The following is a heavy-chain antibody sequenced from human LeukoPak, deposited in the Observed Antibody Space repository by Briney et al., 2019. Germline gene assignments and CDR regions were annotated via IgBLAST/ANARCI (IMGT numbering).Heavy chain of an antibody. CDR1: GGSISSYY. J-gene: IGHJ3*02. CDR2: IYYSGST. CDR3: ASGARANWDDAFDI. Sequence: PPETLSLTCTVSGGSISSYYWSWIRQPPGKGLEWIGYIYYSGSTNYNPSLKSRVTISVDTSKNQFSLKLSSVTAADTAVYYCASGARANWDDAFDIWGQGTMVTVSS. D-gene: IGHD7-27*01. V-gene: IGHV4-59*01.